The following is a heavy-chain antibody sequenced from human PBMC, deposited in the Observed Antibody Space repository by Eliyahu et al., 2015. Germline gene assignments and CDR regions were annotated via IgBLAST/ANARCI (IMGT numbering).Heavy chain of an antibody. CDR3: AKTTEQWLVPVDY. Sequence: EVQLLESGGGLVQPGGSLRLSCAASGFTFSSXAMXWVRXAPGKGLEXVSAISGSGGSTYYADSVKGRFTISRDNSKNTLYLQMNSLRAEDTAVYYCAKTTEQWLVPVDYWGQGTLVTVSS. CDR1: GFTFSSXA. CDR2: ISGSGGST. V-gene: IGHV3-23*01. J-gene: IGHJ4*02. D-gene: IGHD6-19*01.